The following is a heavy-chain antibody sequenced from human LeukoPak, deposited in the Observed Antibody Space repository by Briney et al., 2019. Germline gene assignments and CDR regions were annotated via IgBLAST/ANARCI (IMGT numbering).Heavy chain of an antibody. Sequence: GGSLRLSCAASGFTFSSYAMSWVRQAPGKGLEWVSAISGSGGSTYYADSVKGRFTISRDNSKNTLYLQMNSLRAEDTAVYYCAKDQREYYDFWSGPPAFDYWGQGTLVTVSS. CDR3: AKDQREYYDFWSGPPAFDY. J-gene: IGHJ4*02. CDR1: GFTFSSYA. CDR2: ISGSGGST. V-gene: IGHV3-23*01. D-gene: IGHD3-3*01.